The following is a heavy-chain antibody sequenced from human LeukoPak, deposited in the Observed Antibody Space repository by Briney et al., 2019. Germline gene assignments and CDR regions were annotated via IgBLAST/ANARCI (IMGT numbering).Heavy chain of an antibody. J-gene: IGHJ3*02. D-gene: IGHD3-22*01. CDR1: GFTFSSYA. V-gene: IGHV3-23*01. CDR2: ISGNGGST. CDR3: AKTTLMIVVAYDAFDI. Sequence: GGSLRLSCAASGFTFSSYAMSWVRQAPGKGLEWVSAISGNGGSTYYPDSVKGRFTISRDNTKNTLYLHMNSLRAEDTAVYYCAKTTLMIVVAYDAFDIWGQGTMVTVSS.